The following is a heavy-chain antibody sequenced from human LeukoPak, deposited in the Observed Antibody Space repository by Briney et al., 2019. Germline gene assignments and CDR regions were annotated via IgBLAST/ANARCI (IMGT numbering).Heavy chain of an antibody. D-gene: IGHD3-10*01. V-gene: IGHV3-21*01. CDR3: ARAATSYGSGSYYNGYYFDY. CDR1: GFTFSSYS. J-gene: IGHJ4*02. CDR2: SSSSSSYI. Sequence: KAGGSLRLSCAASGFTFSSYSMNWVRQAPGKGLEWVSSSSSSSSYIYYADSVKGRFTISRDDAKSSLYLQMNSLRAEDTAVYYCARAATSYGSGSYYNGYYFDYWGQGTLVTVSS.